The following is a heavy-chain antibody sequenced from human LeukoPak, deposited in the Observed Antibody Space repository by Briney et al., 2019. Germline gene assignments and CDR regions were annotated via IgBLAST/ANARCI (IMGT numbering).Heavy chain of an antibody. Sequence: PGRSLRLSCAASGFTVSSNYMSWVRQAPGKGLEWVSVIYSGGSTYYADSVKGRFTISRDNSKNTLYLQMNSLRAEDTAVYYCARDPRYSSGWYRDYWGQGTLVTVSS. V-gene: IGHV3-53*01. CDR2: IYSGGST. CDR1: GFTVSSNY. D-gene: IGHD6-19*01. CDR3: ARDPRYSSGWYRDY. J-gene: IGHJ4*02.